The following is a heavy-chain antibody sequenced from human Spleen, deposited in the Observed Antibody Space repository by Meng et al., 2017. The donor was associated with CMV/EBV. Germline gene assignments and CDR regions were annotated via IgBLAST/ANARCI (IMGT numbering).Heavy chain of an antibody. V-gene: IGHV4-4*02. CDR2: VSDSGSA. D-gene: IGHD6-6*01. J-gene: IGHJ4*02. CDR1: GGSITSSNW. Sequence: SETLSLTCAVSGGSITSSNWWSWVRRPPGKGLEWIGEVSDSGSANYNPSLKGRVTISVDTSKNQFSLKLSPVTAADTAVYYCARQIAARRSGRSNSLDYWGQGTLVTVSS. CDR3: ARQIAARRSGRSNSLDY.